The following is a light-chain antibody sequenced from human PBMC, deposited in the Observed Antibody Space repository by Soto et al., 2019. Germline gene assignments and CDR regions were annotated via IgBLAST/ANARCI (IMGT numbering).Light chain of an antibody. J-gene: IGKJ1*01. Sequence: EILMTQSPATVSVSXXXXXPXSXRASQSVSSDLAWYQQKPGQAPRLLIYGASIRATAIPASFSGSGSGTDFTLTISSLQSEDFAVYYCQHYNSWPWTFGQGTKVDIK. V-gene: IGKV3-15*01. CDR1: QSVSSD. CDR3: QHYNSWPWT. CDR2: GAS.